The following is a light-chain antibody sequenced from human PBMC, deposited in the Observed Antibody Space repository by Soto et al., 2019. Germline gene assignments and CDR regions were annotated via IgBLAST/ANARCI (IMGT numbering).Light chain of an antibody. Sequence: QSVLTQSPSASGTPGQRVTISCSGSSSNIGSHTVNWYQHLPGTAPKLLIYDNDQGPSGVPDRFSGSKSGTSASLAISGLQSEDEADYYCATWDDSLNGWVFGGGTQLTVL. CDR2: DND. J-gene: IGLJ3*02. V-gene: IGLV1-44*01. CDR1: SSNIGSHT. CDR3: ATWDDSLNGWV.